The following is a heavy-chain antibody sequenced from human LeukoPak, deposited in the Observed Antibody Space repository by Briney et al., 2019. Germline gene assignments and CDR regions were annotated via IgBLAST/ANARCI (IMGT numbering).Heavy chain of an antibody. V-gene: IGHV1-2*02. Sequence: ASVKVSCKASGYTFTGYYMHWVRQAPGQGLEWMGCINPNSGGTNYAQKFQGRVTMTRDTSISTAYMELSRLRSDDTAVYYCARGRRINSVMTTVVTKLPNDYWGQGTLVTVSS. CDR1: GYTFTGYY. D-gene: IGHD4-23*01. CDR2: INPNSGGT. CDR3: ARGRRINSVMTTVVTKLPNDY. J-gene: IGHJ4*02.